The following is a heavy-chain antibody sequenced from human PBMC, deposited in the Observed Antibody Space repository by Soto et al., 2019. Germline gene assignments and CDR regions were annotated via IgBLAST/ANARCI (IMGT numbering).Heavy chain of an antibody. J-gene: IGHJ5*02. CDR3: ARATYYDILTGYCLFDP. CDR1: GGTFSSYA. V-gene: IGHV1-69*13. Sequence: SVKVSCKASGGTFSSYAISWVRQAPGQGLEWMGGIIPIFGTANYAQKFQGRVTITADESTSTAYMELSSLRSEDTAVYYCARATYYDILTGYCLFDPWGQGTLVTVSA. CDR2: IIPIFGTA. D-gene: IGHD3-9*01.